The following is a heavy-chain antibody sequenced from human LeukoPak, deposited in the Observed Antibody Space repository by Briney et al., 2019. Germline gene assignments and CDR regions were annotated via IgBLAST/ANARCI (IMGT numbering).Heavy chain of an antibody. J-gene: IGHJ4*02. V-gene: IGHV3-23*01. CDR3: AKALEQRPY. CDR1: GFTFSTYW. Sequence: GGSLRLSCAASGFTFSTYWMHWVRQAPGKGLEWVSAISGSGGSTYYADSVKGRFTISRDNSKNTLYLQMNSLRAEDTAVYYCAKALEQRPYWGQGTLVTVSS. CDR2: ISGSGGST. D-gene: IGHD6-25*01.